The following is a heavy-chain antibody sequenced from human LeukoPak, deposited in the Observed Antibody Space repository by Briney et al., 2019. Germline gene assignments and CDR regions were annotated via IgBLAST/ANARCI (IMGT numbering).Heavy chain of an antibody. CDR2: IYSGGST. CDR1: GFTVSSNY. V-gene: IGHV3-53*01. CDR3: AKPIETAMVAMGIFDY. J-gene: IGHJ4*02. Sequence: GGSLRLSCAASGFTVSSNYMSWVRQAPGKGLEWVSVIYSGGSTYYADSVKGRFTISRDNSKNTLYLQMNSLRAEDTAVYYCAKPIETAMVAMGIFDYWGQGTLVTVSS. D-gene: IGHD5-18*01.